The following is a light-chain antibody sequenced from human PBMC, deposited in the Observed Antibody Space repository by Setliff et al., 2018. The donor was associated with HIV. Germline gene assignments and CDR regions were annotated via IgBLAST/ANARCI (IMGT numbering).Light chain of an antibody. CDR2: GNS. Sequence: QSVLTQPPSVSGAPGQRVTISCTGSSSNIGAGYDVHWYQQLPGTAPKLLIYGNSNRPSGVPDRFSGSKSGTSASLAITGLQAEDEADYYCQSYDSSLSGDVFGTGTKGTV. CDR3: QSYDSSLSGDV. V-gene: IGLV1-40*01. J-gene: IGLJ1*01. CDR1: SSNIGAGYD.